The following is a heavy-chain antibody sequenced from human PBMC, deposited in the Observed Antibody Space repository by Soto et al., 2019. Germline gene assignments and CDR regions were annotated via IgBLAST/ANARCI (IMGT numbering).Heavy chain of an antibody. J-gene: IGHJ6*03. V-gene: IGHV4-59*01. CDR2: IYYSGST. Sequence: SETLSLTCTVSGGSISSYYWSWIRQPPGKGLEWIGYIYYSGSTNYNPSLKSRVTISVDTSKNQFSLKLSSVTAADTAVYYCARYYCSGGSCYQYYYFMDVWGKGTTVTVSS. D-gene: IGHD2-15*01. CDR1: GGSISSYY. CDR3: ARYYCSGGSCYQYYYFMDV.